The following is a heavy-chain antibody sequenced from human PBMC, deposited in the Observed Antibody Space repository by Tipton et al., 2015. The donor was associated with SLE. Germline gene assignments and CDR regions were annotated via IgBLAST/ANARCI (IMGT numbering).Heavy chain of an antibody. V-gene: IGHV4-39*07. D-gene: IGHD2-21*02. Sequence: TLSLTCTVSGSSISSSNYFWAWIRQVPGKGLEWIGSISYSGSTYNNPSLKSRVTISVDTSKNQFSLKLRSVTAADTAVYYCARPRSGDQIFDGFDIWGQGTVVTVSS. CDR1: GSSISSSNYF. CDR3: ARPRSGDQIFDGFDI. J-gene: IGHJ3*02. CDR2: ISYSGST.